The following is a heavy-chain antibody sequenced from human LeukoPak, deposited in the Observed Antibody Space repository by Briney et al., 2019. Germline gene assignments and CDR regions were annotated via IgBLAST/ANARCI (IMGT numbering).Heavy chain of an antibody. V-gene: IGHV3-33*01. CDR3: ARDRSMSGWYIDL. CDR1: GFTFSSYG. Sequence: GGSLRLSCAASGFTFSSYGMHWVRQAPGKGLEWVAVIWYDESNKYYPDSVQGRFTISRDNSKNTLYPQVNSLRAEDTAVYYCARDRSMSGWYIDLWGRGTLVTVSS. J-gene: IGHJ2*01. CDR2: IWYDESNK. D-gene: IGHD2/OR15-2a*01.